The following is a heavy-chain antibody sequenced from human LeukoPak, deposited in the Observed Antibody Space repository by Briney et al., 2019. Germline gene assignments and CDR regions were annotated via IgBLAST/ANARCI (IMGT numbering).Heavy chain of an antibody. D-gene: IGHD3-9*01. V-gene: IGHV1-18*01. J-gene: IGHJ5*02. Sequence: ASVKVSCKASGYTFTSYGISWVRQAPGQGLEWMGWISAYNGNTNYAQKLQGRVTMTTDTSTSTAYMELRSLRSDGTAVYYCARDPRVLRYFDWLSERYWFDPWGQGTLVTVSS. CDR3: ARDPRVLRYFDWLSERYWFDP. CDR1: GYTFTSYG. CDR2: ISAYNGNT.